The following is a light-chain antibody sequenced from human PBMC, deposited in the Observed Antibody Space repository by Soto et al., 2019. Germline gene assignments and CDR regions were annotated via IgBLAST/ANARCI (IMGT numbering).Light chain of an antibody. CDR1: QRLSSSY. Sequence: EVVLAQSPGTLSLSPGERATLSCRASQRLSSSYLAWYQQKPGQAPRLLIHGASSRATGIPDRFSVSGSQTDFTLTISRLEPEDFAVYYCQQYANSPLTFGGGTKVDIK. CDR3: QQYANSPLT. J-gene: IGKJ4*01. CDR2: GAS. V-gene: IGKV3-20*01.